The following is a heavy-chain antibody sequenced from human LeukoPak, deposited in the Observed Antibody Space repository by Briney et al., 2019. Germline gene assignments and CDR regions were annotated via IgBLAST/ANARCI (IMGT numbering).Heavy chain of an antibody. J-gene: IGHJ4*02. CDR2: ISGSGGST. V-gene: IGHV3-23*01. CDR3: AKGYDSGGYYYSDY. D-gene: IGHD3-22*01. Sequence: SGGSLRLSCAASGFTFSSYAMSWVRQAPGKGLEWVSVISGSGGSTYSAESVKGRFTISRDNSKNTLYLQMNSLRVEDTAVYYCAKGYDSGGYYYSDYWGQGTLVTVSS. CDR1: GFTFSSYA.